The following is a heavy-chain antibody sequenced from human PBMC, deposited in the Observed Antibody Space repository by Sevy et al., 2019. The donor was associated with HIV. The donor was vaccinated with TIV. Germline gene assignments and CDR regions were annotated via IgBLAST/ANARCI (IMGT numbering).Heavy chain of an antibody. CDR1: GYTFTSYG. V-gene: IGHV1-18*01. Sequence: ASVKVSCKASGYTFTSYGISWVRQAPGQGLEWMGWISAYNGNTNYAQKLQGRVTMTTDTSTSTAYMELRSLRSDDTAVYYCARVGRYYYDSSGTLRTPYFDYWGQGTLVTVSS. CDR3: ARVGRYYYDSSGTLRTPYFDY. CDR2: ISAYNGNT. D-gene: IGHD3-22*01. J-gene: IGHJ4*02.